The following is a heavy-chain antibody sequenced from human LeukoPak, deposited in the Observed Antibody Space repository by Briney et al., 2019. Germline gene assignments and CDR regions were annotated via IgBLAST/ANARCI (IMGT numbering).Heavy chain of an antibody. CDR2: LPPDELDI. J-gene: IGHJ4*02. CDR3: AKDFRIGYSAHFDY. Sequence: GGPLRLSFAPSEYTFPNYGMHWFRQPPGLGLVWVSLLPPDELDIIYADSVKGRFTVSRDNAKNTVYLQMNNLRGEDTAVYYCAKDFRIGYSAHFDYWGQGALVTVSS. V-gene: IGHV3-74*01. D-gene: IGHD2-21*01. CDR1: EYTFPNYG.